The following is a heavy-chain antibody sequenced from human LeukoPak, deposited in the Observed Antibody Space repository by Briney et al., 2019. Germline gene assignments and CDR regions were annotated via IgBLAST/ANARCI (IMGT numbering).Heavy chain of an antibody. CDR2: IYYSGST. V-gene: IGHV4-61*05. Sequence: SETLSLTCTVSGGSISSSSYYWGWIRQPPGKGLEWIGYIYYSGSTNYNPSLKSRVTISVDTSKNQFSLKLSSVTAADTAVYYCARLYYDILTGYYTLDYWGQGTLVTVSS. J-gene: IGHJ4*02. D-gene: IGHD3-9*01. CDR1: GGSISSSSYY. CDR3: ARLYYDILTGYYTLDY.